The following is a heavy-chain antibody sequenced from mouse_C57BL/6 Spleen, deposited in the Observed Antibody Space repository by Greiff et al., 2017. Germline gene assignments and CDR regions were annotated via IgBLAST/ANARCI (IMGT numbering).Heavy chain of an antibody. CDR1: GFTFSSYA. J-gene: IGHJ2*01. V-gene: IGHV5-4*01. Sequence: EVQVVESGGGLVKPGGSLKLSCAASGFTFSSYAMSWVRQTPEKRLEWVATISDGGSYTYYPDNVKGRFTISRDNAKNNLYLQMSHLKSEDTAMYYCARDSDWDSFDYWGQGTTLTVSS. CDR3: ARDSDWDSFDY. D-gene: IGHD4-1*01. CDR2: ISDGGSYT.